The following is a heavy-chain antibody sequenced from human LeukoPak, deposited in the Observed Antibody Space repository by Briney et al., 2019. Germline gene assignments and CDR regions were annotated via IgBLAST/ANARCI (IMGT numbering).Heavy chain of an antibody. CDR1: GFTFSDYY. CDR2: ISSSGSTI. CDR3: ARTGYNFWSGYPDPYYYYYGMDV. J-gene: IGHJ6*02. V-gene: IGHV3-11*01. D-gene: IGHD3-3*01. Sequence: GGSLRLPCAASGFTFSDYYMSWIRQAPGKGLEWVSYISSSGSTIYYADSVKGRFTISRDNAKNSLYLQMNSLRAEDTAVYYCARTGYNFWSGYPDPYYYYYGMDVWGQGTTVTVSS.